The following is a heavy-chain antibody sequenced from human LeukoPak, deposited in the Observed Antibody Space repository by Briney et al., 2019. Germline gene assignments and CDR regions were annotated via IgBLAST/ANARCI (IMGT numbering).Heavy chain of an antibody. CDR1: GGSISSYY. V-gene: IGHV4-59*01. Sequence: SETLSLTCTVSGGSISSYYWSWIRQPPGKGLEWIGYIYYSGSTNYNPSLRSRVTISVDTSKNQFSLKLSSVTAADTAVYYCARGSLRHVGRYSDGAFDYWGQGTLVTVSS. CDR2: IYYSGST. CDR3: ARGSLRHVGRYSDGAFDY. D-gene: IGHD6-19*01. J-gene: IGHJ4*02.